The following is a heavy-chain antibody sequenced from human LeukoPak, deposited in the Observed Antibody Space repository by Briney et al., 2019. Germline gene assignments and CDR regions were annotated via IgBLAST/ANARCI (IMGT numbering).Heavy chain of an antibody. CDR1: GYTFTSYY. V-gene: IGHV1-46*01. CDR2: INPSGGST. Sequence: ASVKVSCKASGYTFTSYYMHWVRQAPGQGLEWMGIINPSGGSTSYAQKFQGRVTMTRDMSTSTVYMELSMLRSEDTAVYYCARDLKTGTTVIWFDPWGQGTLVTVSS. D-gene: IGHD1-7*01. CDR3: ARDLKTGTTVIWFDP. J-gene: IGHJ5*02.